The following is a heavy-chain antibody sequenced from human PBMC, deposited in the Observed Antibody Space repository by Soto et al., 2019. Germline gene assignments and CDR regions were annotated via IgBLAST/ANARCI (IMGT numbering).Heavy chain of an antibody. V-gene: IGHV3-30*18. CDR1: GFTFSSYG. D-gene: IGHD1-26*01. CDR2: ISYDGSNK. J-gene: IGHJ6*03. CDR3: AKVTHLYYRGYMDV. Sequence: QVQLVESGGGVVQPGRSLRLSCAASGFTFSSYGMHWVRQAPGKGLEWVAVISYDGSNKYYADSVKGRFTISRDNSKNTLYLQMNSLRAEDTAVYYCAKVTHLYYRGYMDVWGKGTTVTFSS.